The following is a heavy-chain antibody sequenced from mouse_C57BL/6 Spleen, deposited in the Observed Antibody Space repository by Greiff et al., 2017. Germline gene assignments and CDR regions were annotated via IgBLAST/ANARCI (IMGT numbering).Heavy chain of an antibody. CDR2: INPNNGGT. CDR1: GYTFTDYN. V-gene: IGHV1-18*01. Sequence: VQLQQSGPELVKPGASVKIPCKASGYTFTDYNMDWVKQSHGKSLEWIGDINPNNGGTIYNQKFKGKATLTVDKSSSTAYMELRSLTSEDTAVYYCARGALYGTLAYWGQGTLVTVSA. D-gene: IGHD2-1*01. J-gene: IGHJ3*01. CDR3: ARGALYGTLAY.